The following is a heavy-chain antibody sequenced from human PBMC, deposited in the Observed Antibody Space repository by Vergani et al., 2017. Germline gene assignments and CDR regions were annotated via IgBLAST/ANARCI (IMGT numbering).Heavy chain of an antibody. CDR2: IIPIFGIA. V-gene: IGHV1-69*17. J-gene: IGHJ4*02. CDR3: ARALELYCGGDCPFDY. D-gene: IGHD2-21*02. Sequence: QVQLVQSGAEVKKPGSSVKVSCKASGGTFSSYAISWVRQAPGQGLEWMGGIIPIFGIANYAQKFQGRVTITADKSTSTAYMELSSLRSEDTAVYYCARALELYCGGDCPFDYWGQGTLVTVSS. CDR1: GGTFSSYA.